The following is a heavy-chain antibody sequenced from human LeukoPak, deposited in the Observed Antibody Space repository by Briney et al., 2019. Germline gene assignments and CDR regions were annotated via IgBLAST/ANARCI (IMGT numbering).Heavy chain of an antibody. CDR3: AREYGDYEGGYFDY. J-gene: IGHJ4*02. D-gene: IGHD4-17*01. Sequence: GGSLRLSCAASGFTFSSYAMSWVRQAPGKGLEWVSAISGSGGSTYYADSVKGRFTISRDNAKNSLYLQMNSLRAEDTAVYYCAREYGDYEGGYFDYWGQGTLVTVSS. CDR1: GFTFSSYA. V-gene: IGHV3-23*01. CDR2: ISGSGGST.